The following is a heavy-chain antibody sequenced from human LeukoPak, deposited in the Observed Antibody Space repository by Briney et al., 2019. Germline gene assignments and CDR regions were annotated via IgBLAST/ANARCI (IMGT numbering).Heavy chain of an antibody. D-gene: IGHD6-6*01. Sequence: SETLSLTCTVSGGSISSYYWNWIRQPPGKGLEWIGYIYHSGNTNYNPSLQSRVTISVDTSKNQFSLNLRSVTAADTAVYYCARGGAPRLHFQNWGQGTLVTVSS. CDR1: GGSISSYY. CDR2: IYHSGNT. CDR3: ARGGAPRLHFQN. V-gene: IGHV4-59*01. J-gene: IGHJ1*01.